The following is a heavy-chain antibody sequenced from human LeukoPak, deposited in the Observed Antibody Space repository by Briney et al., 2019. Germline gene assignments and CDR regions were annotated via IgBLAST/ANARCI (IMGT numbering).Heavy chain of an antibody. V-gene: IGHV3-33*01. CDR3: ARVPGWSHYYFDY. Sequence: GRSLRLSCAASGFTFSSYGMHWVRQAPGKGLEWVSVIWYDGSNKYYADSVKGRFTISRDNSKNTLYLQMNSLRAEDTAVYYCARVPGWSHYYFDYWGQGTLVTVSS. J-gene: IGHJ4*02. D-gene: IGHD2-15*01. CDR1: GFTFSSYG. CDR2: IWYDGSNK.